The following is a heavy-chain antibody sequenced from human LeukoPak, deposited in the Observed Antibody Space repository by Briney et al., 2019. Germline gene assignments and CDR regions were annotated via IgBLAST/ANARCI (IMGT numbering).Heavy chain of an antibody. V-gene: IGHV3-7*01. D-gene: IGHD3-16*01. J-gene: IGHJ4*02. CDR2: IKQDGSEK. Sequence: GGSLRLSCAASGFTFSSYWMSWVRQAPGKGREGVANIKQDGSEKYYVDSVKGRFTISRDNAKKSLYVQMNSLRAEDTAVYFCARDYIGGWNDHWGQGTLVTVSS. CDR1: GFTFSSYW. CDR3: ARDYIGGWNDH.